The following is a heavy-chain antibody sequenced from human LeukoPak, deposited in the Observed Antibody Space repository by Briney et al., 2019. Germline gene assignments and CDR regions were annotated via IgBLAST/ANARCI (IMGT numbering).Heavy chain of an antibody. J-gene: IGHJ4*02. Sequence: GASVKVSCKASGYTFTSYGISWVRQAPGQGLEWMGWISAYNGNTNYAQKLQGRVTMTTDTSTSTAYMELTSLRSDHTAVYYCARDNFVGYYDSSGYHDYWGQGTLVTVSS. CDR3: ARDNFVGYYDSSGYHDY. V-gene: IGHV1-18*01. CDR1: GYTFTSYG. D-gene: IGHD3-22*01. CDR2: ISAYNGNT.